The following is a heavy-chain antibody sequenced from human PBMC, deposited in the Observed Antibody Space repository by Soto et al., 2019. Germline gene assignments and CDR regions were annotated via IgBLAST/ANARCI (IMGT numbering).Heavy chain of an antibody. J-gene: IGHJ5*02. CDR1: GYTFTSYG. CDR2: ISAYNGNT. D-gene: IGHD3-3*01. CDR3: ARKGYYDFWSGPGWFDP. Sequence: QVQLVQSGAEVKKPGASVKVSCKASGYTFTSYGISWVRQAPGQGLEWMGWISAYNGNTNYAQKLQGRVTMTTDTSTSTAHMELRSLRSDDTAVYYCARKGYYDFWSGPGWFDPWGQGTLVTVSS. V-gene: IGHV1-18*01.